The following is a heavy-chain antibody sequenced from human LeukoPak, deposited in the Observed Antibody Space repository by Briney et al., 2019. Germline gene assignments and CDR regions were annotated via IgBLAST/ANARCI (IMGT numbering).Heavy chain of an antibody. Sequence: PSETLSLTCTVSGGSISSDNYYWGWIRQPPGKGLEWIGSIYYSGSTYYNPSPETRFTISVATSQNKCSLKVSSVTAADWVPFYGGGVKRGWCGVGEYWGQGTLVTVSS. J-gene: IGHJ4*02. V-gene: IGHV4-39*01. D-gene: IGHD2-8*02. CDR3: GGVKRGWCGVGEY. CDR1: GGSISSDNYY. CDR2: IYYSGST.